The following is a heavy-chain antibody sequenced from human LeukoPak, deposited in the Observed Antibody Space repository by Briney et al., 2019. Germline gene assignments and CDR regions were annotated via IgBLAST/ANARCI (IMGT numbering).Heavy chain of an antibody. D-gene: IGHD1-1*01. CDR3: ARRATTTTSGFQY. J-gene: IGHJ1*01. Sequence: PSETLSLTCSVSGGSISSYYWSWIRQSPGKGLEWIGYIYYGGSTGYNHSLKSRVTISVDTSKNQFSLKLDSVTATDTAVYYCARRATTTTSGFQYWGQGILVTVSS. CDR2: IYYGGST. CDR1: GGSISSYY. V-gene: IGHV4-59*08.